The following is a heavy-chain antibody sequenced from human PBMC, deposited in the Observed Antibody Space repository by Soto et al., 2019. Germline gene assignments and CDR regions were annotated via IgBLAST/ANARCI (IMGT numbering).Heavy chain of an antibody. CDR2: TYYRSRWYK. Sequence: SQTLSLTGASSGGRVSSDRATWNWIRKSPSRGLEWLGRTYYRSRWYKYYAVSVRSRITINPDTSKNQFSLQLNSVTHEDTAVYHRARGLRTLNPWGQGTLVTVSS. V-gene: IGHV6-1*01. CDR3: ARGLRTLNP. J-gene: IGHJ5*02. CDR1: GGRVSSDRAT.